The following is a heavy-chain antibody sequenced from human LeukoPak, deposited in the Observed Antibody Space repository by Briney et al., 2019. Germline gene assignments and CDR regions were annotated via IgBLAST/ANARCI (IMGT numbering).Heavy chain of an antibody. CDR2: LNSDGSTT. V-gene: IGHV3-74*01. Sequence: GGSLRLSCAASGFTFSAYWMHWVRQAPGKGLVWVARLNSDGSTTDYADSVKGRFTISRDNAKNSLYLQMNSLRAEDTAVYYCASVREWQLQNAPFDYWGQGTLATVSS. J-gene: IGHJ4*02. CDR1: GFTFSAYW. CDR3: ASVREWQLQNAPFDY. D-gene: IGHD2-15*01.